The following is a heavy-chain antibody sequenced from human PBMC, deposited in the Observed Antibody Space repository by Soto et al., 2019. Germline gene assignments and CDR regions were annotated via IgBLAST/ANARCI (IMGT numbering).Heavy chain of an antibody. Sequence: EVQLVESGGGLVQPGGSLKLSCAASGFTFSGSALHWVRQASGKGLEWVGRIRSKTNSYATSYAASVRGRFTISRDDSKNTAWLQMNSLNTEDTAMYYCTSLLGYCSGGGCRDPWGQGTLVTVSS. CDR2: IRSKTNSYAT. D-gene: IGHD2-15*01. CDR1: GFTFSGSA. J-gene: IGHJ5*02. V-gene: IGHV3-73*02. CDR3: TSLLGYCSGGGCRDP.